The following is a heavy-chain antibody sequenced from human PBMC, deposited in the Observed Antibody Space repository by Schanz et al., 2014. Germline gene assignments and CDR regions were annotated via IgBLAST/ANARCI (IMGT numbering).Heavy chain of an antibody. CDR1: GFTFSDYY. Sequence: QVQLVESGGGLVKPGGSLRLSCAASGFTFSDYYMSWIRQAPGKGLEWVSYISSSGSYTNYADSVKGRFTTSRDNGKKSMYLQMNSLRAEDTAVYYCARLGTGMAVAGSVIDSYYYYMDVWGEGTTVTVSS. CDR2: ISSSGSYT. J-gene: IGHJ6*03. CDR3: ARLGTGMAVAGSVIDSYYYYMDV. V-gene: IGHV3-11*05. D-gene: IGHD6-19*01.